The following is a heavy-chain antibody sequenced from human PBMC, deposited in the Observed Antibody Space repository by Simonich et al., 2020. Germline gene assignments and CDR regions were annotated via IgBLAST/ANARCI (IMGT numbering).Heavy chain of an antibody. CDR1: GFTFSSYA. CDR2: FSGSGCST. V-gene: IGHV3-23*01. CDR3: AKDLGERITMIVVVIDAFDI. J-gene: IGHJ3*02. Sequence: GGGLVQPGGSLRLSCAASGFTFSSYAMSWVRQAPGKGLEWVSAFSGSGCSTYYADSVKGRFTISRDNSKNTLYLQMNSLRAEDTAVYYCAKDLGERITMIVVVIDAFDIWGQGTMVTVSS. D-gene: IGHD3-22*01.